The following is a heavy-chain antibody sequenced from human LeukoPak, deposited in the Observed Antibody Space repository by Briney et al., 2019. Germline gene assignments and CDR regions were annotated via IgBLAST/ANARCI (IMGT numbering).Heavy chain of an antibody. V-gene: IGHV4-59*01. Sequence: SETLSLTCSVSGVSINNYYWSWIREPPGRGLEWIGYVYYSGSTNYNPSPKSRVTISVDTSKNQFSLKLSSVTAADTAVYYCARSRGYSGYAYDAFDIWGQGTMVTVSS. J-gene: IGHJ3*02. D-gene: IGHD5-12*01. CDR2: VYYSGST. CDR1: GVSINNYY. CDR3: ARSRGYSGYAYDAFDI.